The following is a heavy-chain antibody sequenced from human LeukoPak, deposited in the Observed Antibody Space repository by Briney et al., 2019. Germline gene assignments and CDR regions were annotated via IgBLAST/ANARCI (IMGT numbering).Heavy chain of an antibody. Sequence: GGSLRLSCAASGFTFSSDAMSWLRQAPGKGLEWVSVISGGGGTTYYSDSVKGRFTISRDNSKNTLYLQMNSLRAEDTAVYYCAKASTFGELNRPFDYWGQGTLVTVSS. CDR2: ISGGGGTT. CDR3: AKASTFGELNRPFDY. V-gene: IGHV3-23*01. CDR1: GFTFSSDA. D-gene: IGHD3-10*01. J-gene: IGHJ4*02.